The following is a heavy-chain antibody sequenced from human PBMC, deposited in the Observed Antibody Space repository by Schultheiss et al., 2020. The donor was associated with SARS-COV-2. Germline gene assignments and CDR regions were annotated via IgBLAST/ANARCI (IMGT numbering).Heavy chain of an antibody. CDR3: ARDLRAVAVFGFDY. J-gene: IGHJ4*02. D-gene: IGHD6-19*01. CDR1: GFTFSKKA. CDR2: ISGSGGST. V-gene: IGHV3-23*01. Sequence: GGSLRLSCAASGFTFSKKAMSWVRQAPGKGLEWVSVISGSGGSTYYADSVKGRFTISRDNSKNTLYLQMNSLRAEDTAVYYCARDLRAVAVFGFDYWGQGTLVTVSS.